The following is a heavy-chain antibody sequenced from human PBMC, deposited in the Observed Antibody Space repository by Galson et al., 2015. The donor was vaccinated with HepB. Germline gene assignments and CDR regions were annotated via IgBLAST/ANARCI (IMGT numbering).Heavy chain of an antibody. J-gene: IGHJ4*02. D-gene: IGHD2/OR15-2a*01. CDR1: GYSFNNYW. Sequence: QSGAEVKKPGESLKISCKGSGYSFNNYWIGWVRKMPGKGLEWMGIIYPGDSDTRYSPSFQGQVTISADKSISTAYLQWSSLKASDSAMYYCARRHRMSWYFDYWGQGTLVTVSS. CDR3: ARRHRMSWYFDY. CDR2: IYPGDSDT. V-gene: IGHV5-51*01.